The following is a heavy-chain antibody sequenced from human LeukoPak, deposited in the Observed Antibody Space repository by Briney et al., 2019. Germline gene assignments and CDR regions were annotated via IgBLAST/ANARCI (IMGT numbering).Heavy chain of an antibody. J-gene: IGHJ4*02. Sequence: SETLSLTCTVSGYSISSGYYWGWIRQPPGKGLEWIGSIYHSGSTNYNPSLKSRVTISVDTSKNQFSLKLSSVTAADTAVYYRARGSGSSWSLFDYWGQGTLVTVSS. CDR1: GYSISSGYY. V-gene: IGHV4-38-2*02. CDR2: IYHSGST. D-gene: IGHD6-13*01. CDR3: ARGSGSSWSLFDY.